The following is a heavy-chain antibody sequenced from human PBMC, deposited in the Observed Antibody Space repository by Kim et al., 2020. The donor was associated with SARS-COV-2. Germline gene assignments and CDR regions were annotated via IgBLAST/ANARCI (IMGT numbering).Heavy chain of an antibody. Sequence: VKGRFTISRDNAKNSRYLQMDRLRAEDTAVFYCARWPPLSSSNHYSYGMDVWGQGTTVTVSS. J-gene: IGHJ6*02. V-gene: IGHV3-11*06. D-gene: IGHD6-6*01. CDR3: ARWPPLSSSNHYSYGMDV.